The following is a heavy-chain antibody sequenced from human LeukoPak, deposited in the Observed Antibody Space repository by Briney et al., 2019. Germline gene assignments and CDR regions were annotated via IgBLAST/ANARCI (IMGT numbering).Heavy chain of an antibody. J-gene: IGHJ4*02. V-gene: IGHV4-59*08. D-gene: IGHD2-15*01. Sequence: PSETLSLTCTVSGGSISSYYWSWIRQPPGKGLEWIGYIYNSGTTNYNPSLKSQVTMSVDTSKNQFSLKLSSVTAADTAIYHCASRYCSGGSCFFDYWGQGTLVTVSS. CDR1: GGSISSYY. CDR3: ASRYCSGGSCFFDY. CDR2: IYNSGTT.